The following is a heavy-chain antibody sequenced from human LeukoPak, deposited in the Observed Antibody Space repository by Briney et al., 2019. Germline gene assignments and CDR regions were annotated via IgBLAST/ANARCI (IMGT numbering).Heavy chain of an antibody. CDR1: GGSISSGDYY. D-gene: IGHD3-9*01. V-gene: IGHV4-30-4*01. Sequence: SSETLSLTCTVSGGSISSGDYYWSWLRQPPGKGLEWTGYIYYSGSTYYNPSRKSRVTISVDTSKNQFSLKLSSVTAADTAVYYCGRGNDILTGYYGMDVWGQGTTVTVSS. CDR3: GRGNDILTGYYGMDV. J-gene: IGHJ6*02. CDR2: IYYSGST.